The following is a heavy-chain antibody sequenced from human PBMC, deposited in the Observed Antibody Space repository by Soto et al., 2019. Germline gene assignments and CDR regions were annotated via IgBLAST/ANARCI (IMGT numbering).Heavy chain of an antibody. J-gene: IGHJ6*02. CDR2: VDPEDGET. CDR1: GFKFIDYY. Sequence: EVQLVQSGAEVKKPGATVKISCKVSGFKFIDYYLYWVQQAPGKALEWMGRVDPEDGETVYSEKFQGRLTITADTSRDIAHMELSGLSSEDTAVYFCATTTAVIVAQGPMDVWGQGTTVIVSS. V-gene: IGHV1-69-2*01. D-gene: IGHD2-21*01. CDR3: ATTTAVIVAQGPMDV.